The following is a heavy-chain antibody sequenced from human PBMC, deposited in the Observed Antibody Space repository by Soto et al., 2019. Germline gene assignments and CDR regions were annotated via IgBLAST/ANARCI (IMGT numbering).Heavy chain of an antibody. CDR1: GGSFSGYY. V-gene: IGHV4-34*01. D-gene: IGHD2-15*01. Sequence: SETLSLTCAVYGGSFSGYYWSWIRQPPGKGLEWIGEINHSGSTNYNPSLKSRVTISVDTSKNQFSLKLSSVTAADTAVYYCASESATPRAPVGDWGQGTLVTVSS. CDR3: ASESATPRAPVGD. J-gene: IGHJ4*02. CDR2: INHSGST.